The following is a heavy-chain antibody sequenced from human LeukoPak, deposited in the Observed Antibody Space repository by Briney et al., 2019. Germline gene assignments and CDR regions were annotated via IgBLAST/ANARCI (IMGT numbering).Heavy chain of an antibody. Sequence: SETLSLTCTVSGGSISSYYWSWIRQPPGKGLEWIGYIYYSGSTNYNPSLKSRVTISVDTSKSQFSLKLSSVTAADTAVYYCARGDGYNYADAFDIWGQGTMVTVSS. J-gene: IGHJ3*02. CDR1: GGSISSYY. V-gene: IGHV4-59*08. D-gene: IGHD5-24*01. CDR2: IYYSGST. CDR3: ARGDGYNYADAFDI.